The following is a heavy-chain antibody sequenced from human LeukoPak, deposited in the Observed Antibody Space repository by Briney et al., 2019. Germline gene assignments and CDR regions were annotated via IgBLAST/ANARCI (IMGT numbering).Heavy chain of an antibody. CDR1: GGSISSYY. Sequence: SETLSLTRTVSGGSISSYYWSWIRQPPGKGLEWIGSIYYSGSTYYNPSLKSRVTISVDTSKNQFSLNLSSVTAADTAVYYCARILEGDFWSGYFVGAFDIWGQGTMVTVSS. V-gene: IGHV4-39*07. CDR3: ARILEGDFWSGYFVGAFDI. D-gene: IGHD3-3*01. CDR2: IYYSGST. J-gene: IGHJ3*02.